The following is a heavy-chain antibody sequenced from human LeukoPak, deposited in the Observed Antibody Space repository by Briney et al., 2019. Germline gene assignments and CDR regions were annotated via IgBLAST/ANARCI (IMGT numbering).Heavy chain of an antibody. Sequence: ASVKVSCKASGYTFTAYYMHWVRQAPGQGLEWMGWISPNSGVTNYAQKFQGRVTMTRDTSISTVYMELSRLRSDDTAVYYCAREGDGYSGYEAPDYWGQGTLVTVSS. J-gene: IGHJ4*02. CDR3: AREGDGYSGYEAPDY. D-gene: IGHD5-12*01. CDR1: GYTFTAYY. CDR2: ISPNSGVT. V-gene: IGHV1-2*02.